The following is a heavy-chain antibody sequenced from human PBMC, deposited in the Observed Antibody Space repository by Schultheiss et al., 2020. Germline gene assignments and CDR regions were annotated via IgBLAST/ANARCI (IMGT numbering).Heavy chain of an antibody. J-gene: IGHJ3*02. Sequence: ASVKVSCKASGYTFTSYGISWVRQAPGQGLESMGWISTYHGNTNYAQKFQGRISMTTDTSTSTVYMELTNLRPDDTAVYYCARPLNPYCSSSSCYHHALDIWGQGTMVTVSS. CDR2: ISTYHGNT. V-gene: IGHV1-18*01. CDR3: ARPLNPYCSSSSCYHHALDI. D-gene: IGHD2-2*01. CDR1: GYTFTSYG.